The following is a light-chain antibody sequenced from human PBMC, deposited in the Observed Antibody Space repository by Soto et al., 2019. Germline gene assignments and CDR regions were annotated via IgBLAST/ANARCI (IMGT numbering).Light chain of an antibody. CDR2: AAS. Sequence: EIVLTQSPGTLSLSPGERVTLSCRASQSVTNSYLAWYQQKPGQAPRLLIYAASTRATGIPDRFSGSGSGTDFTPNISRLEPEDFAVYYCQQYGRSPGLLTFGPGTTVDIK. CDR3: QQYGRSPGLLT. J-gene: IGKJ3*01. CDR1: QSVTNSY. V-gene: IGKV3-20*01.